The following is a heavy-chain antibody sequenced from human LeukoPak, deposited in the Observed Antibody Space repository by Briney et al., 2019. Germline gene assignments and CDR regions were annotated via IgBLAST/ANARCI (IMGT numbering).Heavy chain of an antibody. J-gene: IGHJ4*02. CDR2: INPSGGST. CDR1: GYTLPSYY. CDR3: ATLLNDYDILTGYSDY. D-gene: IGHD3-9*01. Sequence: ASVKVSCKASGYTLPSYYMHWVRPAPGQGLTWMGLINPSGGSTSYAQKFQGRVTITADKSTSTAYRELSSLRSEDTAVYYCATLLNDYDILTGYSDYWGQGTLVTVSS. V-gene: IGHV1-46*01.